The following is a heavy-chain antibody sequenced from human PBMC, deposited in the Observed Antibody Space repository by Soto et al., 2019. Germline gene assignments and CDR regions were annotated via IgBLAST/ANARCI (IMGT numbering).Heavy chain of an antibody. J-gene: IGHJ5*02. CDR3: ARGRGYSYDHNWFDP. CDR1: EYTFTGYD. V-gene: IGHV1-8*01. Sequence: QVQLVQSGAEVQKPGASVKVSCKASEYTFTGYDINWVRQATGQGLEWMGWMNPNSGNTGYAQKFQGRVTMTRNTSISTAYMELSSLRSEDTAVYYCARGRGYSYDHNWFDPWGQGTLVTVSS. CDR2: MNPNSGNT. D-gene: IGHD5-18*01.